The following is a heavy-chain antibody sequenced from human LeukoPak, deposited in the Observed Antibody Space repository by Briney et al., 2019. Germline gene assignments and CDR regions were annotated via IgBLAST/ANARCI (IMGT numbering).Heavy chain of an antibody. CDR3: ARGYCSSTSCYNDY. CDR1: VYTVSNWS. J-gene: IGHJ4*02. V-gene: IGHV3-30*04. Sequence: GKSLRLSCAASVYTVSNWSIHWVREAPCKGLEWVGAISYDGSNKFYADSVKGRFTISRDNSKNSLDLQMNSLRAEDTAVYYCARGYCSSTSCYNDYWGQGTLVTVSS. CDR2: ISYDGSNK. D-gene: IGHD2-2*02.